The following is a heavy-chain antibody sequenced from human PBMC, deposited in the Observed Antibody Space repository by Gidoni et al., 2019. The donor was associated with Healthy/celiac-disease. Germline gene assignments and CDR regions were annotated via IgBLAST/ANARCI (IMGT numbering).Heavy chain of an antibody. J-gene: IGHJ4*02. Sequence: QVQLVESGGGVVQPGRSLRLSCAASGFTFSSYAMHWVRQAPGKGLEWVAVISYDGSNKYYADSVKGRFTISRDNSKNTLYLQMNSLRAEDTAVYYCAREGSVADFDYWGQGTLVTVSS. D-gene: IGHD3-10*01. CDR3: AREGSVADFDY. V-gene: IGHV3-30*04. CDR1: GFTFSSYA. CDR2: ISYDGSNK.